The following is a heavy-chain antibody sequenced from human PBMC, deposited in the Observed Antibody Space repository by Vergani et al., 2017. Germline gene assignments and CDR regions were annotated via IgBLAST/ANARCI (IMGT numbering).Heavy chain of an antibody. V-gene: IGHV1-69*13. D-gene: IGHD3-10*01. J-gene: IGHJ4*02. CDR2: IIPIFGTA. CDR1: GGTFSSYA. Sequence: QVQLVQSGAEVKKPGSSVKVSCKASGGTFSSYAISWVRQAPGQGLEWMGRIIPIFGTANYAQKFQGRVTITAAESTSTAYMELSSLRSEDTAVYYCANEGSANRIRGWLDHWGQGALVTVSS. CDR3: ANEGSANRIRGWLDH.